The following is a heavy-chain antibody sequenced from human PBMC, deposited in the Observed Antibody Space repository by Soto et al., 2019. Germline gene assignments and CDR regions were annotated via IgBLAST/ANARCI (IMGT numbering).Heavy chain of an antibody. CDR1: GFTFSSYE. V-gene: IGHV3-48*03. J-gene: IGHJ6*02. CDR3: ARDIVVVVAATPGLYYYYGMDV. D-gene: IGHD2-15*01. CDR2: ISSSGSTI. Sequence: LRLSCAASGFTFSSYEMNWVRQAPGKGLEWVSYISSSGSTIYYADSVKGRFTISRDNAKNSLYLQMNSLRAEDTAVYYCARDIVVVVAATPGLYYYYGMDVWGQGTTVTVSS.